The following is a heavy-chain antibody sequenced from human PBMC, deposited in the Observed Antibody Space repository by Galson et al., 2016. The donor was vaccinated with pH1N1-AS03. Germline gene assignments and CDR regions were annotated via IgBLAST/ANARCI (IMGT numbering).Heavy chain of an antibody. D-gene: IGHD6-6*01. V-gene: IGHV4-4*07. J-gene: IGHJ3*01. CDR3: ARTLAARPADAFDV. CDR2: MYDSGFT. Sequence: ETLSLTCTVSGVSVSSYHWSWIRQSAGKGLEWIGRMYDSGFTSYNPSLKSRATISVDTSKNLFSLKLTSVTAADTAVYYCARTLAARPADAFDVWGQGTTVTVSS. CDR1: GVSVSSYH.